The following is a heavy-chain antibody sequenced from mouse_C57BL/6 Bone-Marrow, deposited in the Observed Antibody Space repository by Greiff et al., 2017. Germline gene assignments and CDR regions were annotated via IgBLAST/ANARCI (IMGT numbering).Heavy chain of an antibody. CDR1: GFTFSDFY. CDR2: SRNKANDYTT. Sequence: EVQRVESGGGLVQSGRSLRLSCATSGFTFSDFYMEWVRQAPGKGLEWIAASRNKANDYTTEYSASVKGRFIVSRDTSQSILYLQMNALRAEDTAIYYCARDLSKDNYYAMDYWGQGTSVTVSS. CDR3: ARDLSKDNYYAMDY. V-gene: IGHV7-1*01. D-gene: IGHD2-5*01. J-gene: IGHJ4*01.